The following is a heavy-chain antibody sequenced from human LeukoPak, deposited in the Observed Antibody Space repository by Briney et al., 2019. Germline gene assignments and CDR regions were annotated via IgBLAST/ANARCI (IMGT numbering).Heavy chain of an antibody. Sequence: GGSLRLSCAASGFTFSNAWMSWVRQAPGKGLEWVGRIKSKTDGGTTDYGVPVKGRFTISRDDSKDTLYLQMNSLKTEDTAVYYCTTSLFGSAPQYYFDYWGQGTLVTVSS. D-gene: IGHD6-25*01. J-gene: IGHJ4*02. CDR1: GFTFSNAW. V-gene: IGHV3-15*01. CDR3: TTSLFGSAPQYYFDY. CDR2: IKSKTDGGTT.